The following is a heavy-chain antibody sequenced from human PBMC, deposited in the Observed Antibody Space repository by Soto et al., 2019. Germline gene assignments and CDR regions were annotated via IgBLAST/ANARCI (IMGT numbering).Heavy chain of an antibody. Sequence: EVQLVQSGAEVKKAGESLKISCKGSGYSFTSYRIGWVRQTPGKGLEWMGIIYPGDSDTRYSPSFQGQVTISADKSISPAYRGGRGRRASDPAMYCWARGGREMGGYYYGREVGGKGTMVPAPS. D-gene: IGHD3-16*01. J-gene: IGHJ6*04. CDR1: GYSFTSYR. CDR2: IYPGDSDT. CDR3: ARGGREMGGYYYGREV. V-gene: IGHV5-51*03.